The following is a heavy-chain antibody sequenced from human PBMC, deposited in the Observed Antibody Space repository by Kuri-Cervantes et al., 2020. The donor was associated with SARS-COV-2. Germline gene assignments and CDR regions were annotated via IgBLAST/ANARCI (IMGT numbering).Heavy chain of an antibody. J-gene: IGHJ5*02. Sequence: GSLRLSCSVSEGSMRAHYYSWIRQPPGKGLEWVGSISYSGSTYYNPSLKSRITISVDTSKNQFSLKLSSVTAADTAVYYCARRVPDDYGDYRFDPWGQGTLVTVSS. CDR2: ISYSGST. D-gene: IGHD4-17*01. V-gene: IGHV4-39*01. CDR1: EGSMRAHY. CDR3: ARRVPDDYGDYRFDP.